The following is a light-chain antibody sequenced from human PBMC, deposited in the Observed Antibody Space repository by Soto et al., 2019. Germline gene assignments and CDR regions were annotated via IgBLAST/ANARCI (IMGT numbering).Light chain of an antibody. CDR3: QSYDSSLSGSYV. CDR2: GNS. J-gene: IGLJ1*01. CDR1: XSNXXAGYD. V-gene: IGLV1-40*01. Sequence: QSVLTQPPSVSGAPGQRVTISCTGSXSNXXAGYDVHWYQQLPGTAPKLLTYGNSNRPSGVPDRFSGSKSGTSASLAITGLQAEDEADYYCQSYDSSLSGSYVFGTGTKVTVL.